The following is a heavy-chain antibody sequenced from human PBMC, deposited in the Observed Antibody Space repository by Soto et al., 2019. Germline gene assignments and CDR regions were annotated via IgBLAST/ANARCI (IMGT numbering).Heavy chain of an antibody. D-gene: IGHD3-3*01. J-gene: IGHJ6*02. V-gene: IGHV3-23*01. CDR1: GFTFSGYA. CDR3: AKSNQIFGVLIDYFYYRMDV. CDR2: ISGSGDTT. Sequence: EEQLLESGGDLVQPGGSLRLSCVASGFTFSGYAMSWVRQAPGTGLEWVSTISGSGDTTHYADSVKGRFAISRDNSKNTVYLHMNSLRAEDTAAYDCAKSNQIFGVLIDYFYYRMDVWGQGTTVTVSS.